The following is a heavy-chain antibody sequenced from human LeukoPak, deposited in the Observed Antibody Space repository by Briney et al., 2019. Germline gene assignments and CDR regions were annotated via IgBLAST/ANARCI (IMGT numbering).Heavy chain of an antibody. J-gene: IGHJ4*02. D-gene: IGHD5-18*01. V-gene: IGHV3-33*01. Sequence: GRSLRRSCAASGFIFSSYAMHWVRQAPGKGPEWVAIIWYDGSNKYYAESVEGRFTISRDNSKNTLYLQMNSLRAEDTAVYSCARGLGYSYGYGIDYWGQGTLVIASS. CDR1: GFIFSSYA. CDR3: ARGLGYSYGYGIDY. CDR2: IWYDGSNK.